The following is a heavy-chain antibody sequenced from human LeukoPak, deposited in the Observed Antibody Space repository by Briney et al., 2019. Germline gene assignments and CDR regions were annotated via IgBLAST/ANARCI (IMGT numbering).Heavy chain of an antibody. CDR1: GFXVSSNY. Sequence: GGSLRLSCAASGFXVSSNYMSWVRQAPGKGLEWVSVIYSGGITYYADSVKGRFAISRDNSKNTLYLQMSSLRAEDTAVYYCVKYGSGIYYKLGAFDIWGQGTMVTVCS. D-gene: IGHD3-10*01. CDR2: IYSGGIT. CDR3: VKYGSGIYYKLGAFDI. J-gene: IGHJ3*02. V-gene: IGHV3-66*01.